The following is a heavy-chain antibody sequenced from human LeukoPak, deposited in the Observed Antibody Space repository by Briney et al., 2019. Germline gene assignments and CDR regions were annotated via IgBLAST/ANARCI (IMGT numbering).Heavy chain of an antibody. D-gene: IGHD3-10*02. V-gene: IGHV3-48*03. CDR3: AELGITMIGGV. J-gene: IGHJ6*04. CDR1: GFTFSSYE. CDR2: ISSSGSTT. Sequence: GGSLRLTCTASGFTFSSYEMNWVRQAPGKGLEWVSYISSSGSTTYYADSVKGRFTISRDNAKNSLYLQMNSLRAEDTAVYYCAELGITMIGGVWGKGTTVTISS.